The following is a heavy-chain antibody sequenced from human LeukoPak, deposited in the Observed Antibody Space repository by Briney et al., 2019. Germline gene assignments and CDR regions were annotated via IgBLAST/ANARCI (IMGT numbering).Heavy chain of an antibody. D-gene: IGHD3-22*01. J-gene: IGHJ4*02. CDR3: ARHPNTYYYDSSGYYSGTIDY. Sequence: SETLSLTCTVSGGSISSYYWSWIRQPPGKGLEWIGYIYYSGSTNYNPSLKSRVTISVDTSKNQFSLKLSSVTAADTAVYYCARHPNTYYYDSSGYYSGTIDYWGQGTLVTVCS. CDR2: IYYSGST. CDR1: GGSISSYY. V-gene: IGHV4-59*08.